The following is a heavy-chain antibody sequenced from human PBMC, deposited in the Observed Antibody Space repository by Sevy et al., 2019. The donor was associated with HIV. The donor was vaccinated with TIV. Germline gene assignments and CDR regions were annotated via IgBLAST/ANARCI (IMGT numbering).Heavy chain of an antibody. Sequence: SETLSLTCAVHGGSFDGYYWTWIRQPQPPGKGLEGIGEILHSGGTNYNPALKSRFTISVDTSKNQFSLKMTSLTAADTAMYYCARGLGMVRGDFDYWAQGTLVTVSS. V-gene: IGHV4-34*01. CDR3: ARGLGMVRGDFDY. CDR1: GGSFDGYY. J-gene: IGHJ4*02. CDR2: ILHSGGT. D-gene: IGHD3-10*01.